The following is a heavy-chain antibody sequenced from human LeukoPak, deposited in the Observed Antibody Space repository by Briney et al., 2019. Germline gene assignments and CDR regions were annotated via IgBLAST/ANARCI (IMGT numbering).Heavy chain of an antibody. J-gene: IGHJ3*02. CDR3: ARARDIGYCSGGSCADDAFDI. Sequence: SVKVSCKASGGTFSSYAISWVRQAPGQGLEWMGGIIPIFGTANYAQKFQGRVTITADESTSTAYMELSSLRSEDTAVYYCARARDIGYCSGGSCADDAFDIWGQGTMVTVSS. CDR2: IIPIFGTA. V-gene: IGHV1-69*01. CDR1: GGTFSSYA. D-gene: IGHD2-15*01.